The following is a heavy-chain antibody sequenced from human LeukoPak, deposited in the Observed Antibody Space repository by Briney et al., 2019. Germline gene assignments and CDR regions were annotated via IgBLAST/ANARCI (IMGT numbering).Heavy chain of an antibody. CDR2: INLNSGGT. V-gene: IGHV1-2*02. Sequence: ASVKVSCKASGYTFTCYYMHWVRQAPGQGLEWMGWINLNSGGTNYAQKFQGRVTMTRDTSISTAYMELSRLRSDDTAVYYCARPKYSSGWYDDAFDIWGQGTMVTVSS. D-gene: IGHD6-19*01. CDR3: ARPKYSSGWYDDAFDI. J-gene: IGHJ3*02. CDR1: GYTFTCYY.